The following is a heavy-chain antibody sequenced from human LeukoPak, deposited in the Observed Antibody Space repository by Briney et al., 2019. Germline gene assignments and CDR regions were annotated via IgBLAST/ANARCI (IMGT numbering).Heavy chain of an antibody. D-gene: IGHD3-22*01. CDR3: ARDGDCYDSSGYVYWFDP. V-gene: IGHV3-74*01. J-gene: IGHJ5*02. CDR1: GFTFSRYW. CDR2: INGEGNSI. Sequence: GGSLRLSCAASGFTFSRYWMHWVRQAPGKGLVWVSRINGEGNSITYADSVKGRFTISRDNAKNTLYLQMNSLRAEDTAVYFCARDGDCYDSSGYVYWFDPWGQGTLVTVSS.